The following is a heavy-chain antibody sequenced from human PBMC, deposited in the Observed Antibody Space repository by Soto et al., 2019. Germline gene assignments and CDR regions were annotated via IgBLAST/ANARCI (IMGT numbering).Heavy chain of an antibody. Sequence: GSLRLSCAASGFIFREWFMSWIRQAPGKGLEWISYISKDSGRATRYADSVKGRFTISRDNAKNSLYLQMNSLISEDTAVYYCATPQDYDGCLDSWGQGTPVTVSS. V-gene: IGHV3-11*04. D-gene: IGHD3-22*01. CDR2: ISKDSGRAT. CDR3: ATPQDYDGCLDS. CDR1: GFIFREWF. J-gene: IGHJ4*02.